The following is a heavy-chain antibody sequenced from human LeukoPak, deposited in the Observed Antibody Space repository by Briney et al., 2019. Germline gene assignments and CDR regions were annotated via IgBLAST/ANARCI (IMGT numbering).Heavy chain of an antibody. CDR3: ARHRFGELDY. Sequence: SETLSLTCTVSGGPITSYYWSWIRQPPGKGLEWIGDIYYSGRTNYYPSLKSRVTISVDTSKNLFSLTLRSVTAADTAVYYCARHRFGELDYWGQGTLVTVSS. CDR2: IYYSGRT. D-gene: IGHD3-10*01. V-gene: IGHV4-59*01. CDR1: GGPITSYY. J-gene: IGHJ4*02.